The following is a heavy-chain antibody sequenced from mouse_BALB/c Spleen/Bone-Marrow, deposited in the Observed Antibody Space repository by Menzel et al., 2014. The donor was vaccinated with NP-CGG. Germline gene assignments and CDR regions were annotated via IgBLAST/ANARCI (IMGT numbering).Heavy chain of an antibody. V-gene: IGHV14-3*02. CDR2: IDPANGNT. D-gene: IGHD2-2*01. Sequence: DVQLQESGAELVKPGASVKLSCTASGFNIEDTYVHWVKQRPEQGLEWIGRIDPANGNTKYDPKFQGKATVTSDTSSNTAYLRLNSLTSEDTAVYYCAEGYDSWFAYWGQGTLVTVSA. CDR1: GFNIEDTY. J-gene: IGHJ3*01. CDR3: AEGYDSWFAY.